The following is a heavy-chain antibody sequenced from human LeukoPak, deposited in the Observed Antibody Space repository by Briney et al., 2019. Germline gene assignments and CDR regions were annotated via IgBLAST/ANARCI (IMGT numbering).Heavy chain of an antibody. CDR1: GYTFTGYY. J-gene: IGHJ4*02. V-gene: IGHV1-2*02. D-gene: IGHD1-26*01. Sequence: ASVTVSFKASGYTFTGYYMDWVRQAPGQGLEWMGWINPNSGGTNYAQKFQGRVTMTRDTSISTAYMELSRLRSDDTAVYYCWRYHTSGSPVDYWGQGTLVTVSS. CDR2: INPNSGGT. CDR3: WRYHTSGSPVDY.